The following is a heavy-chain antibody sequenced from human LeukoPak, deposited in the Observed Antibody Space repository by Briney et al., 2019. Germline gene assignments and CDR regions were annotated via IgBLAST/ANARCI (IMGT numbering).Heavy chain of an antibody. CDR1: GFTFSSYA. CDR3: ARGAGDTAMVFDY. V-gene: IGHV3-30*04. CDR2: ISYDGSNK. D-gene: IGHD5-18*01. Sequence: GGSLRLSCAASGFTFSSYAMHWVRQAPGKGLEWVAVISYDGSNKYYADSVKGRFTISRDNSKNTLYLQMNSLRAEDTAVYYCARGAGDTAMVFDYWGQGTLVTVSS. J-gene: IGHJ4*02.